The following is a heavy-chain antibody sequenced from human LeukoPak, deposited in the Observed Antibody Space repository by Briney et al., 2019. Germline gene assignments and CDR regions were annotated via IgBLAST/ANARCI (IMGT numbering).Heavy chain of an antibody. J-gene: IGHJ6*02. Sequence: ASVKVSCKASGYTFTSYGFTWVRQAPGQGLEWMGWISAYNGNSVYAQKFQGRVTMTTDTSTSTAYMELTGLRSDDTAVYYCARARIAAAGTDYYYGMDVWGQGTTVTVSS. CDR1: GYTFTSYG. D-gene: IGHD6-13*01. V-gene: IGHV1-18*01. CDR3: ARARIAAAGTDYYYGMDV. CDR2: ISAYNGNS.